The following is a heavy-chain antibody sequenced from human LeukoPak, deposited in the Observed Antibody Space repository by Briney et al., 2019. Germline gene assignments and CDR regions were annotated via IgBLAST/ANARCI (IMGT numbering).Heavy chain of an antibody. V-gene: IGHV3-30-3*01. D-gene: IGHD3-22*01. CDR1: GFTFSGYA. CDR2: ISYDGSNK. CDR3: ARDSSTGYYDSSGYLSDY. Sequence: GGSLRLSCAASGFTFSGYAMHWVRQTPGKGLEWVAVISYDGSNKYYADSVKGRFTISRDNSKNTLYLQMNSLRAEDTAVYYCARDSSTGYYDSSGYLSDYWGQGTLVTVSS. J-gene: IGHJ4*02.